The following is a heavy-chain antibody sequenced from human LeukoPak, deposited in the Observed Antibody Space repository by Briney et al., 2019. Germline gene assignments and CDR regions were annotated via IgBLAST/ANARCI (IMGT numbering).Heavy chain of an antibody. V-gene: IGHV3-30*04. J-gene: IGHJ4*02. Sequence: GGSLRLSCAASGFTFSSYAMHWVRQAPGKGLEWVAIISYDGSNKYYADSVKGRFTISRDNSKNTLFLQMNSLRAEDTAVYYCARDRAAPAIGGVDYWGQGTLVTVSS. CDR1: GFTFSSYA. CDR3: ARDRAAPAIGGVDY. CDR2: ISYDGSNK. D-gene: IGHD6-13*01.